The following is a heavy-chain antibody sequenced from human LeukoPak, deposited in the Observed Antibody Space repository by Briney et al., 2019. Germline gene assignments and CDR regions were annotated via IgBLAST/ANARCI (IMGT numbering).Heavy chain of an antibody. D-gene: IGHD6-6*01. V-gene: IGHV4-4*07. Sequence: NPSETLSLTCTVSGDSISSSYWSWIRQPAGKGLEWIGRMYSSGTIKYNPSLKSRVTMSVDTSKNQFYLKLNSVTATDTAVYYCARHPFSTSSIDYWGQGTLVTVSS. J-gene: IGHJ4*02. CDR1: GDSISSSY. CDR2: MYSSGTI. CDR3: ARHPFSTSSIDY.